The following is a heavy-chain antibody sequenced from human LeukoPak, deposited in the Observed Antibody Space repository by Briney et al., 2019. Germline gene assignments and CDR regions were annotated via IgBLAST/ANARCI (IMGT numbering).Heavy chain of an antibody. CDR2: IIPIFGTA. CDR3: ASSPGIAVAGPLSD. Sequence: SVKVSCKASGGTFSSYAISWVRQAPGQGLEWMGGIIPIFGTANYAQKFQGRVTITADESMSTAYMELSSLRSEDTAVYYCASSPGIAVAGPLSDWGQGTLVTVSS. D-gene: IGHD6-19*01. V-gene: IGHV1-69*01. CDR1: GGTFSSYA. J-gene: IGHJ4*02.